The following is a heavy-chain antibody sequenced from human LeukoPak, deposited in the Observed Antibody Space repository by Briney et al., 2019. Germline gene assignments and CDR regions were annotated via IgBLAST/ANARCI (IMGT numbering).Heavy chain of an antibody. V-gene: IGHV3-21*01. CDR2: ISSSSSYI. Sequence: GGSLRLSCAASGLTFISYSMNWVRQAPGKGLEWVSSISSSSSYIYYADSVKGRFTISRDNAKNSLYLQMNSLRAEDTAVYYCAGGAVRGVISVWFDPWGQGTLVTVSS. CDR3: AGGAVRGVISVWFDP. J-gene: IGHJ5*02. D-gene: IGHD3-10*01. CDR1: GLTFISYS.